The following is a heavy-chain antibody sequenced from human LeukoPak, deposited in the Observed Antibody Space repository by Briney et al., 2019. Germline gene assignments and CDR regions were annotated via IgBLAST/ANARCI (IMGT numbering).Heavy chain of an antibody. V-gene: IGHV3-43*02. D-gene: IGHD3-22*01. CDR3: AKTDRYYYDSSGYYNY. Sequence: PGGSLRLSCAASGFTFSRHGMHWVRQAPGKGLEWVSLISGDGGSTYYADSVKGRFTISRDNSKNSLYLQMNSLRTEDTALYYCAKTDRYYYDSSGYYNYWGQGTLVTVSS. CDR1: GFTFSRHG. J-gene: IGHJ4*02. CDR2: ISGDGGST.